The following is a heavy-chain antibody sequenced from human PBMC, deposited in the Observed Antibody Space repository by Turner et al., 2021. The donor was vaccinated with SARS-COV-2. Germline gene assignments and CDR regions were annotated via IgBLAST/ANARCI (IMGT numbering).Heavy chain of an antibody. J-gene: IGHJ5*02. Sequence: QVQLQQWGAGLMKPSETLSLTCAVYGGSFSGYYWSWIRQPPGKGLECIGEINHSGSTNDNPSLKSRVTISVDTSKNQFSLNLSSVTAADSAVYYCARGPRVVAPTTWFDPWGQGTLVTVSS. CDR2: INHSGST. D-gene: IGHD2-15*01. CDR3: ARGPRVVAPTTWFDP. CDR1: GGSFSGYY. V-gene: IGHV4-34*01.